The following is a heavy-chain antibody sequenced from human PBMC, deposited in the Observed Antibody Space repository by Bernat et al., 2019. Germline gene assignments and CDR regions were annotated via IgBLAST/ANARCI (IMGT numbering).Heavy chain of an antibody. J-gene: IGHJ4*02. Sequence: EVQLVESGGGLVKPGGSLRLSCAASGFTFSSYSMNWVRQAPGKGLEWVSSISSSSSYIYYADSVEGRFTITRDNAKNSLYLQMNSLRAEDTAVYYCARVWKGYYYDSGGYYPRHFDYWGQGTLVTVSS. CDR3: ARVWKGYYYDSGGYYPRHFDY. V-gene: IGHV3-21*01. D-gene: IGHD3-22*01. CDR2: ISSSSSYI. CDR1: GFTFSSYS.